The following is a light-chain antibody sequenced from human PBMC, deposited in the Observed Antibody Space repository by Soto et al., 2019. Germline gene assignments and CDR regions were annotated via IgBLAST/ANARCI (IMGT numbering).Light chain of an antibody. Sequence: EIVMTQSPATLSVSPGERATLSCRASQSVSSNLAWYQQKPGQAPRLLIYGASSRATGIPARFSGSGSGTEFTLTVSSLQSEDFAVYYCQKYNNWPLTFGGGTKVEIK. CDR2: GAS. V-gene: IGKV3-15*01. CDR1: QSVSSN. J-gene: IGKJ4*01. CDR3: QKYNNWPLT.